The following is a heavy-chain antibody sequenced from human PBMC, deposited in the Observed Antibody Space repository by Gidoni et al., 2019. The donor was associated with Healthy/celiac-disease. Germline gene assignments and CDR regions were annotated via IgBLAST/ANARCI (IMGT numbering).Heavy chain of an antibody. D-gene: IGHD2-15*01. CDR2: IYYSGST. V-gene: IGHV4-39*01. CDR1: GGSISSSSYY. CDR3: ARHDRLHHDAFDI. Sequence: QLQLQESGPGLVKPSETLSLTCTVSGGSISSSSYYWGWIRQPPGKGLEWIGSIYYSGSTYYNPSLKSRVTISVDTSKNQFSLKLSSVTAADTAVYYCARHDRLHHDAFDIWGQGTMVTVSS. J-gene: IGHJ3*02.